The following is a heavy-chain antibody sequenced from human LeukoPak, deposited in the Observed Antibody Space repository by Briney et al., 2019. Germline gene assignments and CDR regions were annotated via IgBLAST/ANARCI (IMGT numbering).Heavy chain of an antibody. Sequence: SETLSLTCAVYGGSFSGYYWSWIRHPPGKGLEWIGEINHSGSSNYNPSLKSRVTISVDTSKNQFSLKLSSVTAADTAVYYCASVDTAMVYFDYWGQGTLVTVSS. V-gene: IGHV4-34*01. CDR3: ASVDTAMVYFDY. D-gene: IGHD5-18*01. CDR1: GGSFSGYY. CDR2: INHSGSS. J-gene: IGHJ4*02.